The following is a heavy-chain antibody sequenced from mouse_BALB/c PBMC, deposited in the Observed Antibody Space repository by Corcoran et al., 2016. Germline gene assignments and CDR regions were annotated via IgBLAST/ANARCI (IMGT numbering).Heavy chain of an antibody. CDR2: ISYDGSN. D-gene: IGHD3-1*01. CDR3: ARDRDYYARDY. V-gene: IGHV3-6*02. Sequence: DVQLQESGPGLVKPSQSLSLTCSVTGYSITSGYYWNWIRQFPGNKLEWMGYISYDGSNNYNPSLKNRISITRDTSKNQFFLKLNSVTTEDTATYYCARDRDYYARDYWGQGTSVTVSS. CDR1: GYSITSGYY. J-gene: IGHJ4*01.